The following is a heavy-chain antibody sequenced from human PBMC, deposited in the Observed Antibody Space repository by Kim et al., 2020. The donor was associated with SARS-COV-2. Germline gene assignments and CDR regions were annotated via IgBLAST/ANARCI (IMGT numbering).Heavy chain of an antibody. CDR1: GFTFSDYA. D-gene: IGHD3-16*01. J-gene: IGHJ4*02. V-gene: IGHV3-23*01. CDR2: LSGSGGHT. CDR3: ARRLVGNYGAMDY. Sequence: GGSLRLSCAASGFTFSDYAMRWVRQAPGKGLEWVSSLSGSGGHTYYADSVKGRFTISRDNSKNTLYLQMNSLRAEDTALYYCARRLVGNYGAMDYWGQGTLVSVSS.